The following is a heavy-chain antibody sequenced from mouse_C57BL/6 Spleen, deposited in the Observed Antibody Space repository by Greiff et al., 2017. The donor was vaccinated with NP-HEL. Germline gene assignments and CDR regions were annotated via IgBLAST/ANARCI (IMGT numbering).Heavy chain of an antibody. J-gene: IGHJ3*01. D-gene: IGHD4-1*01. V-gene: IGHV1-54*01. Sequence: VQLQQSGAELVRPGTSVKVSCKASGYAFTNYLIEWVKQRPGQGLEWIGVINPGSGGTNYNEKFKGKATLTADQSSSTAYMQLSSLTSGDSAVYVWARRTGTWFAYWGQGTLVTVSA. CDR1: GYAFTNYL. CDR3: ARRTGTWFAY. CDR2: INPGSGGT.